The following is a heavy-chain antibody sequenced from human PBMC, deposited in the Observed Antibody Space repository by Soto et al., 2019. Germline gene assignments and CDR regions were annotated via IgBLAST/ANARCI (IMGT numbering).Heavy chain of an antibody. J-gene: IGHJ4*02. CDR2: ISSSGSTI. CDR1: GVTFSGCY. Sequence: LRLSCAAAGVTFSGCYMSWIRQAPGKGLEWVSYISSSGSTIYYADSVKGRFTISRDNAKNSLYLQMNSLRAEDTAVYYCARDQVDFDYWGQGTLVTVSS. CDR3: ARDQVDFDY. D-gene: IGHD2-15*01. V-gene: IGHV3-11*01.